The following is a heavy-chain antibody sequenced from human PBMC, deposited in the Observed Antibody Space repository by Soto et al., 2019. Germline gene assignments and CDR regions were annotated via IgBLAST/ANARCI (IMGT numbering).Heavy chain of an antibody. CDR2: VYSSGAT. D-gene: IGHD1-20*01. Sequence: SETLSLTCTVSGDSVSNYYWSWIRQPAGGGLEWIGRVYSSGATSYNPSLNGRVTMSVDTSRNQFSLRLSSVTAADTAIYYCTKGPNWNRYYYGVEAWGQGTAVTVSS. V-gene: IGHV4-4*07. J-gene: IGHJ6*02. CDR1: GDSVSNYY. CDR3: TKGPNWNRYYYGVEA.